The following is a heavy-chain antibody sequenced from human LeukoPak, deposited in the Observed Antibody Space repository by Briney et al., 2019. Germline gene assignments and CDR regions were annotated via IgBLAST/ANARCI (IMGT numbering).Heavy chain of an antibody. V-gene: IGHV3-30*02. CDR1: GFSLSRNG. D-gene: IGHD2-15*01. Sequence: PGGSLRLSCATSGFSLSRNGMHWVRQAPGQGLEWVAFILSDGNYEYYADSVKGRFTISRDTSRNTLFLQMNSLRAEDTAVYYCAKGDKLDYWGQGTLVTVSS. CDR2: ILSDGNYE. CDR3: AKGDKLDY. J-gene: IGHJ4*02.